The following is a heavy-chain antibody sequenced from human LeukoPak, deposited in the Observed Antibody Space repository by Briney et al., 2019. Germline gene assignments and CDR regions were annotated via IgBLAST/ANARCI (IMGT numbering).Heavy chain of an antibody. Sequence: GSLRLSCAASGFTFSSYSMNWVRQAPGKGLEWVSSISSSSSYIYYADSVKGRFTISRDNAKNSLYLQMNSLRAEDTALYYCASVDYYGSGNYYNDVDYWGQGTLVTVSS. D-gene: IGHD3-10*01. CDR1: GFTFSSYS. CDR2: ISSSSSYI. CDR3: ASVDYYGSGNYYNDVDY. V-gene: IGHV3-21*01. J-gene: IGHJ4*02.